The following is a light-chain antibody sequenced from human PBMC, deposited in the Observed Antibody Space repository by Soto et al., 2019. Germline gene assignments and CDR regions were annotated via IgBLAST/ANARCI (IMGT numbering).Light chain of an antibody. CDR3: QTWGTGIRV. J-gene: IGLJ1*01. Sequence: QSVLTQSPSASASLGAWVKFICTLSSGHSSYAIAWHQQQPEKGPRYLMKINSDGSHSKGDGIPDRFSGSSSGAERYLTISSLQSEDEADYYCQTWGTGIRVFGTGTTVTVL. V-gene: IGLV4-69*01. CDR1: SGHSSYA. CDR2: INSDGSH.